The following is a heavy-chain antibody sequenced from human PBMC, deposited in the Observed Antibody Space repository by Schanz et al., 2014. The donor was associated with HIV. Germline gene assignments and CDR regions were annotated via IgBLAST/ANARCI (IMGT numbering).Heavy chain of an antibody. V-gene: IGHV1-69*01. CDR2: IIPIFGTA. J-gene: IGHJ4*02. D-gene: IGHD6-13*01. CDR3: ARDSPVAAGTLDY. CDR1: GGTFSSDA. Sequence: QVQLVQSGAEVKKPGSSVKVSCKASGGTFSSDAFIWVRQAPGQGLEWMGGIIPIFGTANYAPKFQGRVTIIADDSTSTAYMELSSLRSEDTAVYYCARDSPVAAGTLDYWGQGTLVTVSS.